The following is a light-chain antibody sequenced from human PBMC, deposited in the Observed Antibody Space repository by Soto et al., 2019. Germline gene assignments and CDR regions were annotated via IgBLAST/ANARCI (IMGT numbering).Light chain of an antibody. CDR2: EVS. J-gene: IGLJ1*01. V-gene: IGLV2-8*01. CDR3: SSFSGSNNYV. CDR1: SSDVGDYNF. Sequence: QSVLTQPPSASGSPGQSVTISCTGTSSDVGDYNFVSWYQQHPGKAPKLMIYEVSERPSGVPDRFSGSKSGNTASLTVSGRQAEDEADYYCSSFSGSNNYVFGTGTKVTVL.